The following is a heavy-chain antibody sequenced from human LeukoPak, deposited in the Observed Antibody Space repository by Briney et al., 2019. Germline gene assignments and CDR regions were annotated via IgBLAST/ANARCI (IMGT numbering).Heavy chain of an antibody. CDR2: ISGSGGST. CDR3: ANPPLEPPFDY. D-gene: IGHD1-1*01. CDR1: GFTFSSYA. J-gene: IGHJ4*02. Sequence: GGSLRLSCAASGFTFSSYAMSWVRQAPGKGLEWVSAISGSGGSTYYADSVKGRFTISRDNSKNTLYLQMNSLKAEDTAVYYCANPPLEPPFDYWGQGTLVTVSS. V-gene: IGHV3-23*01.